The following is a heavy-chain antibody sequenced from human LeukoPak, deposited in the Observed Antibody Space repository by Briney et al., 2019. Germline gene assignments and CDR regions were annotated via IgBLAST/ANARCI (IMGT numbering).Heavy chain of an antibody. CDR3: ATAPLAAAGRFDY. V-gene: IGHV1-2*02. CDR2: INPNTGGT. CDR1: GYTFIGHY. D-gene: IGHD6-13*01. J-gene: IGHJ4*02. Sequence: ASVKVSCKASGYTFIGHYMHWLRQAPGQGLEWMGWINPNTGGTIYAQKFQGRVTMTEDTSTDTAYMELSSLRSEDTAVYYCATAPLAAAGRFDYWGQGTLVTVSS.